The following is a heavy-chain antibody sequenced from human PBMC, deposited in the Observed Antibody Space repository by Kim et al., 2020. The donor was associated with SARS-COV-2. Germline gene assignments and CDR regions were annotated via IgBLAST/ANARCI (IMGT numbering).Heavy chain of an antibody. CDR3: ARDSLGDYDILTGYVHDAFDI. V-gene: IGHV4-59*01. Sequence: SETLSLTCTVSGGSISSYYWSWIRQPPGKGLEWIGYIYYSGSTNYNPSLKSRVTISVDTSKNQFSLKLGSVTAADTAVYYCARDSLGDYDILTGYVHDAFDIWGQGTMVTVSS. CDR2: IYYSGST. D-gene: IGHD3-9*01. J-gene: IGHJ3*02. CDR1: GGSISSYY.